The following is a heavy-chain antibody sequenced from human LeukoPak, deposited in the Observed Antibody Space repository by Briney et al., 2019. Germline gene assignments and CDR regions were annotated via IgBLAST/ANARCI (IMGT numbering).Heavy chain of an antibody. CDR3: AKDTLMQQLEGCYDY. J-gene: IGHJ4*02. CDR2: ISWNSGSI. Sequence: GGSLRLSCAASGFTFDDYAMHWVRQAPGKGLEWVSGISWNSGSIGYADSVKGRFTISRDNAKNSLYLQMNSLRAEDTALYYCAKDTLMQQLEGCYDYWGQGTLVTVSS. CDR1: GFTFDDYA. V-gene: IGHV3-9*01. D-gene: IGHD6-13*01.